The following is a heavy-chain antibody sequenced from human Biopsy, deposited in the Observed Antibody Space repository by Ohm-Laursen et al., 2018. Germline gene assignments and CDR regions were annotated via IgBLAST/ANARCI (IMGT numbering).Heavy chain of an antibody. CDR2: ISPTADII. D-gene: IGHD2-21*01. V-gene: IGHV3-11*01. CDR3: AKIPPSRCDSGECYPIFDY. Sequence: GSLRLSCAASGFTFSDHYMSWIRQAPGKGLEWLPYISPTADIIFDTDSVKGRFTISRDNAKNSLYLQMNSLRAEDTAIYYCAKIPPSRCDSGECYPIFDYWGQGTLVTVSS. CDR1: GFTFSDHY. J-gene: IGHJ4*02.